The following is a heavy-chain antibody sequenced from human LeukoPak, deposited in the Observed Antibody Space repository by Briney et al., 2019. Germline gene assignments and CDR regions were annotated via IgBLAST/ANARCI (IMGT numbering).Heavy chain of an antibody. D-gene: IGHD6-13*01. Sequence: SETLSLTCTVSGGSISSSSYYWGWIRQPPGKGLEWIGSIYYSGSTYYNPSLKSRVTISVDTSKNQFSLKLSSVTAADTAVYYCARDAPGIAATGVYWGQGTLVTVSS. J-gene: IGHJ4*02. CDR2: IYYSGST. CDR3: ARDAPGIAATGVY. CDR1: GGSISSSSYY. V-gene: IGHV4-39*07.